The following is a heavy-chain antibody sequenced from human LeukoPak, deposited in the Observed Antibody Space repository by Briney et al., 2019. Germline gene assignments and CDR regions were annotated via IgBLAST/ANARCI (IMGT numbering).Heavy chain of an antibody. CDR2: IYYSGST. D-gene: IGHD2-15*01. CDR1: GGSISSSSYY. J-gene: IGHJ4*02. Sequence: SETLSLTCTVSGGSISSSSYYWGWLRQPPGKGLEWIGSIYYSGSTNYNPSLKSRVTISVDTSKNQFSLKLSSVTAADTAVYYCARGTEGGNYGYWGQGTLVTVSS. CDR3: ARGTEGGNYGY. V-gene: IGHV4-39*07.